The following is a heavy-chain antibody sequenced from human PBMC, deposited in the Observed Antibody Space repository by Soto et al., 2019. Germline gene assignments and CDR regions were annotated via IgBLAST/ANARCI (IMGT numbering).Heavy chain of an antibody. Sequence: GESLKISCKGSGLSFTSYWIGWVRQMPGKGLECMGIIYPRDSDTRYNPSLQGQVTISVDESIDTAYLQWISLKTSDTAMYYCARTGVADAFDIWGQGTMVTVSS. D-gene: IGHD3-3*01. J-gene: IGHJ3*02. CDR3: ARTGVADAFDI. CDR2: IYPRDSDT. V-gene: IGHV5-51*01. CDR1: GLSFTSYW.